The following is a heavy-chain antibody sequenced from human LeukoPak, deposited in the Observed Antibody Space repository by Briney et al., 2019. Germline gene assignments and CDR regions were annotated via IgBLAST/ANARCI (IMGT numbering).Heavy chain of an antibody. CDR2: IKQDGSEE. Sequence: GGSLRLSCAASGFTFRSYWMSWVRQAPGKGLEWVANIKQDGSEEYYVDSVKGRFTISRDNAKSSLYLQMNTLRAEDTAVYYCARDRGSGWYHFDYWGQGTLVTVSS. V-gene: IGHV3-7*01. CDR1: GFTFRSYW. D-gene: IGHD6-19*01. CDR3: ARDRGSGWYHFDY. J-gene: IGHJ4*02.